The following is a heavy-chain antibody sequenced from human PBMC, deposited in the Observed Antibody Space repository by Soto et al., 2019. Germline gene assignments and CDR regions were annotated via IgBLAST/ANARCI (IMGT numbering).Heavy chain of an antibody. V-gene: IGHV1-69*01. CDR3: AVAMVREILIFESSGMHV. J-gene: IGHJ6*02. CDR1: GGTFNNYA. CDR2: LIPNFDTP. Sequence: QVQLVQSGAEVKKPGSSVKVSCKTSGGTFNNYAISWVRQAPGQGLEWMGGLIPNFDTPNYAQKFQDRLTIIADESTSTVSMALRTLRSDYTAVYYCAVAMVREILIFESSGMHVWGQGTTVTVSS. D-gene: IGHD3-10*01.